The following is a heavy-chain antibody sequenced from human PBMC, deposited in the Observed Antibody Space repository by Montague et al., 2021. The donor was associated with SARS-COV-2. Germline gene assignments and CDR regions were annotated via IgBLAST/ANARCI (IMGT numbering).Heavy chain of an antibody. Sequence: SETLSLTCTVSGDSISSSNCYWLWTRHPPRTELVWFVNINYSGSTYYNPTIKSPVTISVDTSKNQLSLKLSSVTAAAMSEYYCATHSRRWLQLIAPFFDDWGQGTPVTVSS. CDR1: GDSISSSNCY. CDR2: INYSGST. J-gene: IGHJ4*02. D-gene: IGHD5-24*01. CDR3: ATHSRRWLQLIAPFFDD. V-gene: IGHV4-39*01.